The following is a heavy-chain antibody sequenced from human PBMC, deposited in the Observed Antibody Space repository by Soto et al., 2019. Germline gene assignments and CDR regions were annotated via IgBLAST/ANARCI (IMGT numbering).Heavy chain of an antibody. CDR1: GYTFTSYG. V-gene: IGHV1-18*01. D-gene: IGHD3-22*01. CDR2: ISAYNGNI. J-gene: IGHJ4*02. CDR3: ARHHYYDSSGYYYYFDY. Sequence: GASVKVSCKASGYTFTSYGISWVRQAPGQGLEWMGWISAYNGNINYAQKLQGRVTMTTDTSTSTAYMELRSLRSDDTAVYYCARHHYYDSSGYYYYFDYWGQGTLVTVSS.